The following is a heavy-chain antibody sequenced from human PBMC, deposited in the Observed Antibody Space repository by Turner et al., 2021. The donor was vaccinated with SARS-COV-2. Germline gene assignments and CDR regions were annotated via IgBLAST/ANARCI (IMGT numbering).Heavy chain of an antibody. J-gene: IGHJ4*02. CDR2: FNPGDGEP. V-gene: IGHV1-24*01. CDR1: GYTLSELS. Sequence: QVHLLQSGAEVKKPGASVKVSRKVSGYTLSELSIHWVRQAPGKGPEWIGGFNPGDGEPIYAQMFLSRFALTEDTSTDTLYMELSSLRSEDTAVYYCATSWELPDAYFDSWGQGTLVTVSS. CDR3: ATSWELPDAYFDS. D-gene: IGHD1-7*01.